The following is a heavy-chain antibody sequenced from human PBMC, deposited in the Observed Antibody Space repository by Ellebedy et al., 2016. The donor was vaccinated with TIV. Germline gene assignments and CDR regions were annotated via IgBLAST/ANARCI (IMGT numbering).Heavy chain of an antibody. CDR1: GYTFTGYY. CDR3: ARGLPTGHDAFDI. D-gene: IGHD1-14*01. Sequence: ASVKVSCXASGYTFTGYYMHWVRQAPGQGLEWMGWINPNSGGTNYAQKFQGRVTMTRDTSISTAYMELSSLRSEDTAVYYCARGLPTGHDAFDIWGQGTMVTVSS. V-gene: IGHV1-2*02. CDR2: INPNSGGT. J-gene: IGHJ3*02.